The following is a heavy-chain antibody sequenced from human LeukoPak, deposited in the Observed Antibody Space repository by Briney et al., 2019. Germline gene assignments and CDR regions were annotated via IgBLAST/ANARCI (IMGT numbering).Heavy chain of an antibody. CDR3: ARDAGGDFLNWFDP. V-gene: IGHV3-11*04. J-gene: IGHJ5*02. Sequence: GGSLRLSCAASGFTFSDYYMSWIRQAPGKGLEWVSYVSSSGSTIYYADSVKGRFTISRDNAKNSLYLQMNSLRAEDTAVYYCARDAGGDFLNWFDPWGQGTLVTVSS. CDR1: GFTFSDYY. CDR2: VSSSGSTI. D-gene: IGHD2-21*02.